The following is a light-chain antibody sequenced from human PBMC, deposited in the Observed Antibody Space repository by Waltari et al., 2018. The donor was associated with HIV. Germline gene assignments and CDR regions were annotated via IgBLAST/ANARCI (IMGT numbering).Light chain of an antibody. CDR2: EVT. V-gene: IGLV2-14*01. J-gene: IGLJ3*02. CDR3: SSNTTDNIWV. CDR1: SRAINSFNS. Sequence: QSVLTQPASVSGSPGQQISLSCTGASRAINSFNSVSWYQQHTGKAPNLIIFEVTNRPSGVSSRLSGSKSGNTAFLTISGLQADDEANYYCSSNTTDNIWVFGGGTKVTVL.